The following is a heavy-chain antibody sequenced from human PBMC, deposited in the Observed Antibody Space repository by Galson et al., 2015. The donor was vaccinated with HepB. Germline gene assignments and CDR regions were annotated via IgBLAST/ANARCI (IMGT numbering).Heavy chain of an antibody. CDR1: GFTFSDYY. CDR3: ARDLDISVSDAFHI. D-gene: IGHD2-2*03. V-gene: IGHV3-11*01. J-gene: IGHJ3*02. CDR2: ISGSGNSI. Sequence: LSLSCAASGFTFSDYYMSWIRQAPGKGLEWVSYISGSGNSIYYAGSVKGRFTISRDNAKNSLYLQMNSLRADDAAVYYCARDLDISVSDAFHIWGQGTMVTVSS.